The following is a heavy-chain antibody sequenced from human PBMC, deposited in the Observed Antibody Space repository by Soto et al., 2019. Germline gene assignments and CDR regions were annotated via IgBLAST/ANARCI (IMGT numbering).Heavy chain of an antibody. J-gene: IGHJ5*02. D-gene: IGHD3-22*01. CDR3: ARVVYYDSSGYYWFDP. Sequence: GGSLRLSCAASGFTFSDYAMGWVRQAPGKGLWWVSTISSSGSTIYYADSVKGRFTISRDNAKNSLYLQMNSLRAEDTAVYYCARVVYYDSSGYYWFDPWGQGTLVTVSS. CDR1: GFTFSDYA. CDR2: ISSSGSTI. V-gene: IGHV3-11*01.